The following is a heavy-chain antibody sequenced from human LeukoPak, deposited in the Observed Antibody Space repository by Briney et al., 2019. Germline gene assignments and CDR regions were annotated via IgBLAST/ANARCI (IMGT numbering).Heavy chain of an antibody. CDR1: GFTFSSYA. CDR2: ISGSGGST. J-gene: IGHJ4*02. V-gene: IGHV3-23*01. CDR3: AKSRGYCSGGSCFFDY. Sequence: PGGSLRLSCAASGFTFSSYAMSWVRQAPGKGLEWVSAISGSGGSTYYADSVKGRFTISRDNSKNTLYLQMNSLRAEDTAVYYCAKSRGYCSGGSCFFDYWGQGTLVTVSS. D-gene: IGHD2-15*01.